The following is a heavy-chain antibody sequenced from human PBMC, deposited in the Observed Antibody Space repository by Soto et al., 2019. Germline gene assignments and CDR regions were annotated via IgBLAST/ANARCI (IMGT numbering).Heavy chain of an antibody. Sequence: PGGSLRLSCTASGFTFSSYAMSWVRQAPGKGLEWVSAISGSGGSTYYADSVKGRFTISRDNSKNTLYLQMNSLRAEDTAVYYFTKVVATIGNIDYWGPGTLVTVSS. CDR2: ISGSGGST. V-gene: IGHV3-23*01. D-gene: IGHD5-12*01. CDR1: GFTFSSYA. J-gene: IGHJ4*02. CDR3: TKVVATIGNIDY.